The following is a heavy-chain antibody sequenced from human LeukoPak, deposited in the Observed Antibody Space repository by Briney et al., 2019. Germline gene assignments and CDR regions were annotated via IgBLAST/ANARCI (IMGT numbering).Heavy chain of an antibody. CDR3: AKGTYTDYGDTTTILY. CDR1: GFTFSSYA. V-gene: IGHV3-23*01. D-gene: IGHD4-17*01. Sequence: PGGSLRLSCAASGFTFSSYAMSWVRQVPGKGLEWVSAISGSGGSTYYADSVKGRFTISRDNSKNTLYLQMNSLRAEDTAVYYCAKGTYTDYGDTTTILYWGQGTLVTVSS. J-gene: IGHJ4*02. CDR2: ISGSGGST.